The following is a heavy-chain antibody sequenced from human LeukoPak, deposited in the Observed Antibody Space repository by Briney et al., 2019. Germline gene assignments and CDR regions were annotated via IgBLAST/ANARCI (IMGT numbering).Heavy chain of an antibody. J-gene: IGHJ4*02. Sequence: GGSLRLSCAASGFTFSNYAMHWVRQATGKGLEWVSAIGTAGDTFYPGSVKGRFTISREDAKNSLYLQMNSLRAEDTAVYYCARQMTPHGNFDYWGQGTLVTVSS. V-gene: IGHV3-13*01. CDR1: GFTFSNYA. CDR3: ARQMTPHGNFDY. CDR2: IGTAGDT. D-gene: IGHD1-26*01.